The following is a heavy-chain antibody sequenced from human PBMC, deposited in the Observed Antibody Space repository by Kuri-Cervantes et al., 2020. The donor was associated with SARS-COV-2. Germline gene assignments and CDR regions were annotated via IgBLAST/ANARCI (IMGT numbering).Heavy chain of an antibody. J-gene: IGHJ4*02. CDR2: INAGNGNT. CDR1: GYTFTGYY. D-gene: IGHD2-2*01. CDR3: ARTYCSSTSCSPGDY. V-gene: IGHV1-3*01. Sequence: SVKVSCKASGYTFTGYYMHWVRQAPGQRLEWMGWINAGNGNTKYSQKFQGRVTITRDTSASTAYMELSSLRSEDTAVYYCARTYCSSTSCSPGDYWGQGTLVTVSS.